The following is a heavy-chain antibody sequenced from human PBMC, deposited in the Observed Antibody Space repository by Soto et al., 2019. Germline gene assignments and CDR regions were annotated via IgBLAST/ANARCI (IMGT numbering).Heavy chain of an antibody. CDR1: GYTFTGYY. Sequence: ASVKVSCKASGYTFTGYYMHWVRQAPGQGLEWMGWINPNSGGTNYAQKFQGWVTMTRDTSISTAYMELSRLRSDDTAVYYCARERRYSFRHGDFDYWGQGTMVTVSS. CDR3: ARERRYSFRHGDFDY. V-gene: IGHV1-2*04. J-gene: IGHJ4*02. D-gene: IGHD5-18*01. CDR2: INPNSGGT.